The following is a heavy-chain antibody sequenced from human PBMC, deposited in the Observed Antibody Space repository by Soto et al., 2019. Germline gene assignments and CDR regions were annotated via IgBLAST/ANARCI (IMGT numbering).Heavy chain of an antibody. Sequence: QVQLQESGPGLVKPSETLSLNCTVSDGSISSYYWGWIRQPPGKGLEWIGYIFYTGSTIYNPSLKRRVTISVDTSKNQFSLKLSSVTAADTAVYYCARHSPIGNNWNYFDYWGQGTLVTVSS. J-gene: IGHJ4*02. V-gene: IGHV4-59*08. D-gene: IGHD1-1*01. CDR2: IFYTGST. CDR1: DGSISSYY. CDR3: ARHSPIGNNWNYFDY.